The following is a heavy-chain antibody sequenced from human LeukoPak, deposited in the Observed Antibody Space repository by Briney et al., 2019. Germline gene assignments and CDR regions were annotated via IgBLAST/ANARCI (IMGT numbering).Heavy chain of an antibody. CDR1: GGSFSGYY. Sequence: SETLSLTCAVYGGSFSGYYWSWIRQPPGKGLEWIGEINHSGSTNYNPSLKSRVTMSVDTSKNQFSLKLSSVTAADTAVYYCARGGYYDSSGYLVYWGQGTLVTVSS. D-gene: IGHD3-22*01. V-gene: IGHV4-34*01. J-gene: IGHJ4*02. CDR3: ARGGYYDSSGYLVY. CDR2: INHSGST.